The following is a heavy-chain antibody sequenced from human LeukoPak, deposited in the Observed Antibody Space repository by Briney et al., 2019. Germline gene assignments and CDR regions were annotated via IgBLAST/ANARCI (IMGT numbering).Heavy chain of an antibody. D-gene: IGHD3-16*01. CDR2: IRGGGAGA. CDR3: AKCAESYGNDAFDM. CDR1: AFTFSSFD. V-gene: IGHV3-23*01. Sequence: GGSLRLSCAASAFTFSSFDMSWVRQAPGKGLEWVSYIRGGGAGALYADAVKGRFTISRDNSKSTMYLQMDSLRVEDTAVYYCAKCAESYGNDAFDMWGPGTMVTVST. J-gene: IGHJ3*02.